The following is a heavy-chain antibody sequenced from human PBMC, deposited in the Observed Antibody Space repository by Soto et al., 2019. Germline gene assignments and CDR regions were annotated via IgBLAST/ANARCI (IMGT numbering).Heavy chain of an antibody. CDR1: GYTFTDHY. D-gene: IGHD3-22*01. CDR2: LDPNSGAT. V-gene: IGHV1-2*02. Sequence: GASVKVSCKASGYTFTDHYMHWVRQAPGQGLEWMGCLDPNSGATNYAQRFQGRVTMTSDTSISTAYMELSRLTSDDTAIYYCVRDLAAXYDSSGYYLDYWGQGSXVAVXA. CDR3: VRDLAAXYDSSGYYLDY. J-gene: IGHJ4*02.